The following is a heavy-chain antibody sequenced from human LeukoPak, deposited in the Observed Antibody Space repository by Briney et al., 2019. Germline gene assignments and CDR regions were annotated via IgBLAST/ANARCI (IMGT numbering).Heavy chain of an antibody. V-gene: IGHV4-39*07. J-gene: IGHJ4*02. CDR1: GGSISSSSYY. D-gene: IGHD4-11*01. Sequence: PSETLSLTCTVSGGSISSSSYYWGWIRQPPGKGLEWIGEINHSGSTNYNPSLKSRVTISVDTSKNQFSLKLSSVTAADTAVYYCARGPFYRYWGQGTLVTVSS. CDR3: ARGPFYRY. CDR2: INHSGST.